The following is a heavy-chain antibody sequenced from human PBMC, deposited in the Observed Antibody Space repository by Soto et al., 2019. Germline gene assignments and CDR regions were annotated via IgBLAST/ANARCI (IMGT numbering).Heavy chain of an antibody. D-gene: IGHD3-9*01. CDR2: IYYSGST. J-gene: IGHJ4*02. Sequence: PSETLSLTCTVSGGSISSGGYYWSWIRQHPGKGLEWIGYIYYSGSTYYNPSLQSRVTISVDTSKNQFSLKLSSVTAADTAVYYCARAAPYYDFFTGYYYFDYWGRGTLVTVSS. V-gene: IGHV4-31*03. CDR3: ARAAPYYDFFTGYYYFDY. CDR1: GGSISSGGYY.